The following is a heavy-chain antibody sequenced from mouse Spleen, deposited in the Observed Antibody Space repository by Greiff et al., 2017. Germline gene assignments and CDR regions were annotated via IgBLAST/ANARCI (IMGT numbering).Heavy chain of an antibody. J-gene: IGHJ1*03. D-gene: IGHD2-4*01. Sequence: EVQLQQSGPELVKPGASVKISCKASGYTFTDYYMNWVKQSHGKSLEWIGDINPNNGGTSYNQKFKGKATLTVDKSSSTAYMELRSLTSEDSAVYYCARWGDYDYDWYFDVWGTGTTVTVSS. CDR1: GYTFTDYY. CDR3: ARWGDYDYDWYFDV. CDR2: INPNNGGT. V-gene: IGHV1-26*01.